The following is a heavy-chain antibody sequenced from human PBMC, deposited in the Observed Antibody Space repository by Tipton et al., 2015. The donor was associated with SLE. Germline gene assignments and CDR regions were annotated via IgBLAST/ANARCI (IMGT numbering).Heavy chain of an antibody. CDR2: ISYDGSKK. Sequence: SLRLSCAASGFTFSSYAMHWVRQAPGKGLEWVAVISYDGSKKYYADSVKGRFTISRDNSKNTLYLQMNSLRAEDTAVYYCAREGFDVWGSYRYRWYFDLWGRGTLVTVSS. D-gene: IGHD3-16*02. CDR1: GFTFSSYA. J-gene: IGHJ2*01. CDR3: AREGFDVWGSYRYRWYFDL. V-gene: IGHV3-30-3*01.